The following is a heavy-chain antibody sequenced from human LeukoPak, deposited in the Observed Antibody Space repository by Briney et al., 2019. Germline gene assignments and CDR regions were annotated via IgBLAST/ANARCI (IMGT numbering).Heavy chain of an antibody. Sequence: ASVKVSCKASEYTFTSYDINWVRQATGQGLEWMGWMNPNSGNTGYAQKFQGRVTMTRNTSISTAYMELSSLRSEDTAVYYCAIVGELERSIDYWGQGTLVTVSS. V-gene: IGHV1-8*01. CDR2: MNPNSGNT. D-gene: IGHD3-10*01. J-gene: IGHJ4*02. CDR3: AIVGELERSIDY. CDR1: EYTFTSYD.